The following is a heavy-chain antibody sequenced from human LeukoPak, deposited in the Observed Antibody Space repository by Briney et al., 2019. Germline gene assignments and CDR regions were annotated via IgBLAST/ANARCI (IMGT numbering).Heavy chain of an antibody. CDR1: GFTFSTYW. CDR2: ISSSSSYI. Sequence: GGSLRLSCAASGFTFSTYWMHWVRQAPGKGLEWVSSISSSSSYIYYADSVKGRFTISRDNAKNSLYLQMNSLRAEDTAVYYCARESFRYGSPLDIWGQGTMVTVSS. V-gene: IGHV3-21*01. J-gene: IGHJ3*02. D-gene: IGHD3-10*01. CDR3: ARESFRYGSPLDI.